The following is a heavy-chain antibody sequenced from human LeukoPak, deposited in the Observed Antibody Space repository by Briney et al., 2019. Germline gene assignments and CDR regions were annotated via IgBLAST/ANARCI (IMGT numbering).Heavy chain of an antibody. CDR2: ISGSGGTT. J-gene: IGHJ4*02. Sequence: GGSLRLSCAASGFTFSNYAKTWVRQAPGKGLEWVSAISGSGGTTYYADSVRGRFTISRDNSKNTLYLQMNSLRAEDTAVYYCAKGLINDWSALEYWGQGTLVTVSS. CDR1: GFTFSNYA. CDR3: AKGLINDWSALEY. D-gene: IGHD3-9*01. V-gene: IGHV3-23*01.